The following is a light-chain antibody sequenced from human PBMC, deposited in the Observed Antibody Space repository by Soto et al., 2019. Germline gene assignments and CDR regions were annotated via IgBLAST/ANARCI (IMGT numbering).Light chain of an antibody. J-gene: IGKJ1*01. CDR1: QAISNY. V-gene: IGKV1-27*01. CDR3: QRYNSVPRT. CDR2: DAS. Sequence: DIQMTQSPSSLSASVGDRVTITCRASQAISNYLAWYQQRPGQVPRLVIYDASTLQSGVPSRFSGGRSGTEFTLTLGNLQPEDVATYCCQRYNSVPRTFGQGTKLEIK.